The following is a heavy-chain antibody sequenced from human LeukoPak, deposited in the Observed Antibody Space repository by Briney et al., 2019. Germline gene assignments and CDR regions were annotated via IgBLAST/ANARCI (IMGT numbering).Heavy chain of an antibody. J-gene: IGHJ6*02. CDR2: ISSSSSTI. CDR3: ARDYYDSSGYYRVYYYYYGMDV. V-gene: IGHV3-48*02. Sequence: PGGSLRLSCAASGFTFSSYSMNWVRQAPGKGLEWVSYISSSSSTIYYADSVKGRFTISRDNAKNSLHLQMNSLRDEDTAVYYCARDYYDSSGYYRVYYYYYGMDVWGQGTTVTVSS. D-gene: IGHD3-22*01. CDR1: GFTFSSYS.